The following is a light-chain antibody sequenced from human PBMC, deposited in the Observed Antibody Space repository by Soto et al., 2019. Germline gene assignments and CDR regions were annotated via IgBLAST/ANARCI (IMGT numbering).Light chain of an antibody. J-gene: IGLJ3*02. CDR3: SSYTSSSTWV. CDR2: NVN. V-gene: IGLV2-18*02. Sequence: QSALIQPPSVSGSPGQSVTISCTGTSSDVEIYDYVSWNQQKPGTVPKPMIYNVNTRPSGVPDRFSASKSANTASLTISGLQAEDESDYYCSSYTSSSTWVFGGGTKLTVL. CDR1: SSDVEIYDY.